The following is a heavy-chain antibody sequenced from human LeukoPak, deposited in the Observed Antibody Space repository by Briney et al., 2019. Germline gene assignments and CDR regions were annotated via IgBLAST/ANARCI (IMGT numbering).Heavy chain of an antibody. J-gene: IGHJ4*02. D-gene: IGHD5-12*01. CDR2: IYSGGST. Sequence: GGSLRLSCAASGFTVSSNYMSWVRQAPGKGLEWVSVIYSGGSTYYADSVKGRFTISRDNSKNTLYLQMNSLRAEDTAVYYCARDIVATIGRPYWGQGTLVTVSS. CDR1: GFTVSSNY. V-gene: IGHV3-66*01. CDR3: ARDIVATIGRPY.